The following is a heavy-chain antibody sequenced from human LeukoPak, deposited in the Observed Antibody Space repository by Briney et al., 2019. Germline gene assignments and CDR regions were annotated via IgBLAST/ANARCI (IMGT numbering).Heavy chain of an antibody. CDR3: AREPDTAMDYYYYGMDV. CDR2: INPNSGGT. Sequence: ASVKVSCKASGYTFTGYYMYWVRQAPGQGLEWMGWINPNSGGTNYAQKFQGRVTMTRDTSISTAYMELSRLRSDDTAVYYCAREPDTAMDYYYYGMDVWGQGTTVTVSS. CDR1: GYTFTGYY. D-gene: IGHD5-18*01. J-gene: IGHJ6*02. V-gene: IGHV1-2*02.